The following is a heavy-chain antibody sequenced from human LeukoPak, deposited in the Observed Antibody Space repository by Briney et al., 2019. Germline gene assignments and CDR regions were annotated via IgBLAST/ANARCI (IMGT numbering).Heavy chain of an antibody. D-gene: IGHD5-24*01. CDR1: GFTFSNAW. CDR3: AKGGDGYNYYFDY. J-gene: IGHJ4*02. Sequence: GGSLRLSCAASGFTFSNAWMSWVRQAPGKGLEWVGRIKSKTDGGTTDYAAPVKGRFTISRDDSKNTLYLQMNSLKTEDTAVYYCAKGGDGYNYYFDYWGQETLVTVSS. V-gene: IGHV3-15*01. CDR2: IKSKTDGGTT.